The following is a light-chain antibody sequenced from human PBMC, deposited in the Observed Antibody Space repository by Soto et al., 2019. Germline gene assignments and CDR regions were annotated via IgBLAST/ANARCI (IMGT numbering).Light chain of an antibody. CDR3: SSYTSSSTV. Sequence: QSALTQPASVSGSPGQSITISCTGTSSDVGGYNYVSWYQQHPGKAPKLMIYDVSNRPSGVSTRFSGSKSGNTASLTISELQAEDEADYYCSSYTSSSTVFGGGTQLTVL. J-gene: IGLJ7*01. CDR2: DVS. CDR1: SSDVGGYNY. V-gene: IGLV2-14*01.